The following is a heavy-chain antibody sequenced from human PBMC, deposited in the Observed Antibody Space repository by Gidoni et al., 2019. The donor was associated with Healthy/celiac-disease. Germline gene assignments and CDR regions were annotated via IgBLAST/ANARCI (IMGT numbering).Heavy chain of an antibody. Sequence: VQRVESGGGEVQPGRSLRLSGAASAFTCSSYAMHGVRPAPGKGLGWFAAISYDGSNKYYADSVQGRFTISRDNSKNTLDLQMNSLRAEDTAVYYCARVLIRNYVAYYGMDVGGQGTTVTVSS. CDR2: ISYDGSNK. CDR3: ARVLIRNYVAYYGMDV. D-gene: IGHD1-7*01. J-gene: IGHJ6*02. V-gene: IGHV3-30-3*01. CDR1: AFTCSSYA.